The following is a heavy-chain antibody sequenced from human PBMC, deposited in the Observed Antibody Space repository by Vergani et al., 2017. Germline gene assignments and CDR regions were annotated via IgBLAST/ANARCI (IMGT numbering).Heavy chain of an antibody. D-gene: IGHD2-15*01. Sequence: EVQLVQSGAEVKKPGESLKISCKGSGYSFTSYWIGWVRQMPGKGLEWMGIIYPGDSDTRYSPSFQGQVTISADKSISTAYLQWSSLKASDTAMYYCARGGYCRGGSCYSGQHYYGMDVWGQGTTVTVSS. CDR2: IYPGDSDT. J-gene: IGHJ6*02. CDR3: ARGGYCRGGSCYSGQHYYGMDV. CDR1: GYSFTSYW. V-gene: IGHV5-51*03.